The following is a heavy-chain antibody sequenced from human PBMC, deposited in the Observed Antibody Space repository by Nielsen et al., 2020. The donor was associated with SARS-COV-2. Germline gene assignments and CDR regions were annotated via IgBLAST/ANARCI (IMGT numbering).Heavy chain of an antibody. D-gene: IGHD5-12*01. Sequence: GGSLRLSCAASGFTFSSHWMSWVRQAPGKGLEWLANIKHDGSEQYYVDSVKGRLTMSRDNAKNLLYLQMNSLRDDDTAVYYCARDSYIVPTNYYFDYWGQGALVTVSS. CDR2: IKHDGSEQ. CDR1: GFTFSSHW. CDR3: ARDSYIVPTNYYFDY. V-gene: IGHV3-7*01. J-gene: IGHJ4*02.